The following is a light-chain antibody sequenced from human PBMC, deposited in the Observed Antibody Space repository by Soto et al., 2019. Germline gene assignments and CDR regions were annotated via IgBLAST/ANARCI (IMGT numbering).Light chain of an antibody. V-gene: IGLV2-14*01. CDR1: SSDVGNDNF. J-gene: IGLJ1*01. CDR3: SSYTTSNTLFFV. CDR2: EVS. Sequence: QAALMKSAGVTVSPPQVLPFSRYGTSSDVGNDNFVCWYQLHPCEAPKLIFYEVSYRPSGGSHRFAGSKSGNTASLTSSGLQSEDEADYYCSSYTTSNTLFFVYGNGSKVTVL.